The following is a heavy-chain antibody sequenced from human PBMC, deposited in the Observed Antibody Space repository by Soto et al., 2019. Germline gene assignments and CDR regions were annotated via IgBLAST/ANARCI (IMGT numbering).Heavy chain of an antibody. J-gene: IGHJ6*02. CDR3: TTSYYDSSGYLYYYYYYGMDV. V-gene: IGHV3-66*01. CDR1: GFTVSSNY. Sequence: PGGSLRLSCAASGFTVSSNYMSWVRQAPGKGLEWVSVIYSGGSTDYAASVKGRFTISRDDSKTTLYLQMNSLKTEDTAVYYCTTSYYDSSGYLYYYYYYGMDVWGQGTTVTV. CDR2: IYSGGST. D-gene: IGHD3-22*01.